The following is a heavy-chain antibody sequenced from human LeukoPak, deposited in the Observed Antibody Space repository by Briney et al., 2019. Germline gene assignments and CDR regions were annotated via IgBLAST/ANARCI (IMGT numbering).Heavy chain of an antibody. D-gene: IGHD3-3*01. CDR1: GGSFSGYY. CDR2: INHSGST. V-gene: IGHV4-34*01. Sequence: NPSETLSLTCAVYGGSFSGYYWSWIRQPPGKGLEWIGEINHSGSTNYNPSLKSRVTISVDTSKNQFSLKLSSVTAADTAVYYCAREGYDFWSGYSENYFDYWGQGTLVTVSS. CDR3: AREGYDFWSGYSENYFDY. J-gene: IGHJ4*02.